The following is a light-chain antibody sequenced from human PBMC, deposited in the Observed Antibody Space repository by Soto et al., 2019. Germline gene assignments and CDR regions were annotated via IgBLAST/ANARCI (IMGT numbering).Light chain of an antibody. Sequence: DIQMTQSPSTLSASVGDRVTITCRASQSISSWLAWYQQKPGKAPKLLIYKASSLESGIPSRFSGSGSGTEFTLTISSLQPDDFATYYCEQYNSISGTFGRGTKVEIK. CDR2: KAS. CDR1: QSISSW. J-gene: IGKJ1*01. V-gene: IGKV1-5*03. CDR3: EQYNSISGT.